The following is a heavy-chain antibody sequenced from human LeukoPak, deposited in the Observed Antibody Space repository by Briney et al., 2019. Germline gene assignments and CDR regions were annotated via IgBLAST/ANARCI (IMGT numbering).Heavy chain of an antibody. CDR1: GGSISSSNW. V-gene: IGHV4-4*02. Sequence: GTLSLTWAVSGGSISSSNWWSWVRQPPGKGLEWIGEIYHSGSTNYNPSLKSRVTISVDKSKNQFSLKLSSVTAADTAVYYCAIRLGYCSSTSCYGAFDIWGQGTMVTVSS. D-gene: IGHD2-2*01. CDR3: AIRLGYCSSTSCYGAFDI. CDR2: IYHSGST. J-gene: IGHJ3*02.